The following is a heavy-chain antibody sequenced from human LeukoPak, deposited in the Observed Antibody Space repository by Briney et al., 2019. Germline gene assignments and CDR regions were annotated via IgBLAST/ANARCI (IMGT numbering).Heavy chain of an antibody. Sequence: PGRSLRLSCAASGFTFSSYGMHWVRQAPGKGLEWAAVISYDGSNKYYADSVKGRFTISRDNSKNTLYLQMNSLRAEDTAVYYCAKAALGYCSGGSCYGDYWGQGTLVTVSS. J-gene: IGHJ4*02. CDR3: AKAALGYCSGGSCYGDY. CDR2: ISYDGSNK. V-gene: IGHV3-30*18. D-gene: IGHD2-15*01. CDR1: GFTFSSYG.